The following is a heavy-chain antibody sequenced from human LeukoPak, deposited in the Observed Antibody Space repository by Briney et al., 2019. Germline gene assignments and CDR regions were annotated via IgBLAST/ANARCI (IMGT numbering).Heavy chain of an antibody. CDR3: ARVVRGVIGWFGP. CDR1: GGSISSYY. Sequence: SETLSLTCTVSGGSISSYYWSWIRQPPGKGLEWIGYIYYSGSTYYNPSLKSRVTISVDTSKNQFSLKLSSVTAADTAVYYCARVVRGVIGWFGPWGQGTLVTVSS. CDR2: IYYSGST. V-gene: IGHV4-59*12. D-gene: IGHD3-10*01. J-gene: IGHJ5*02.